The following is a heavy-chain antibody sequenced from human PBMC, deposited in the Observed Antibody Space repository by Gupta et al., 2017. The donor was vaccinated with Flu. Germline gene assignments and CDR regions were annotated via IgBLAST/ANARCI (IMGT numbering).Heavy chain of an antibody. J-gene: IGHJ3*01. V-gene: IGHV3-9*01. D-gene: IGHD1-26*01. CDR1: GFTFDDYG. Sequence: EVQLVESWGGLVRPGCSLRLSFAASGFTFDDYGMHWVRQAPGKGLEWVSGIDWNSGTRGYADSVKGRFTISRDNAKNSLFLQMNSLRAEDTALYYCAKDRYSGSYLDAFAFWGHGTMVTVS. CDR3: AKDRYSGSYLDAFAF. CDR2: IDWNSGTR.